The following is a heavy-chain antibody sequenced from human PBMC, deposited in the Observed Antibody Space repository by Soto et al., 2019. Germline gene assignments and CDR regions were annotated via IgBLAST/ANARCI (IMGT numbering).Heavy chain of an antibody. CDR2: ISAYNRNT. J-gene: IGHJ4*02. V-gene: IGHV1-18*01. CDR1: GYTITSYG. CDR3: ARVLHDYDSSGPTDLGY. Sequence: ASVKVSCTASGYTITSYGIGRVRQAPGQGLEWMGWISAYNRNTNYAQKLQGRVTMTTDTSTSTAYMELRSLRSDDTAVYYCARVLHDYDSSGPTDLGYWRQVTLVIVSS. D-gene: IGHD3-22*01.